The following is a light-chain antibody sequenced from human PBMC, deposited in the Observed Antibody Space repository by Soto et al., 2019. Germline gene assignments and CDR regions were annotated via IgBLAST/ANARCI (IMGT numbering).Light chain of an antibody. V-gene: IGLV1-47*01. CDR3: AAWDDSLRAPV. J-gene: IGLJ2*01. Sequence: QSVLTQPPSASATPGQRITISCSGSSSNIGSNYGYWYQQLPGTAPKLLISRDDERPSGGPDRFSCSTSCTSASLATSGVRSEEEAAYFCAAWDDSLRAPVFGGGTKLTVL. CDR2: RDD. CDR1: SSNIGSNY.